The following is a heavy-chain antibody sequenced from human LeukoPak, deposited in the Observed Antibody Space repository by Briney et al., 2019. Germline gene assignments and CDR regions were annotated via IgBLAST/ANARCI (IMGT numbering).Heavy chain of an antibody. CDR2: IYSGGST. J-gene: IGHJ6*02. Sequence: GGSLTLSCAASGFTVSSNYMSWVRQAPGKGLEWVSVIYSGGSTYYPESVKGRLTISRDNSKNTLYLQMNSLRAEDTAVYYCARVQGYCSGGSCYSYYYYGMDVWGQGTTVTVSS. V-gene: IGHV3-66*01. CDR3: ARVQGYCSGGSCYSYYYYGMDV. D-gene: IGHD2-15*01. CDR1: GFTVSSNY.